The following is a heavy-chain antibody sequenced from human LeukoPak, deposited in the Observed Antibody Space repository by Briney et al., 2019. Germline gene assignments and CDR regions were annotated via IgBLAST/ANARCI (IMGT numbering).Heavy chain of an antibody. V-gene: IGHV3-9*01. J-gene: IGHJ4*02. D-gene: IGHD3-9*01. Sequence: GGSLRLSCAASGFTFDDYAMHWVRQAPGKGLEWVSGISWNSGSIGYADSVKGRFTISRDNAKNSLYLQMNSLRAEDTALYYCAKGHDILTGYSDFDYWGQGTLVTVSS. CDR1: GFTFDDYA. CDR3: AKGHDILTGYSDFDY. CDR2: ISWNSGSI.